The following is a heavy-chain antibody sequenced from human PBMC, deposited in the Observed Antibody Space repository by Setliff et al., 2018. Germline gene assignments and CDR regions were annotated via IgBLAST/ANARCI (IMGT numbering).Heavy chain of an antibody. D-gene: IGHD3-3*01. CDR2: IFHSGST. Sequence: SETLSLTCGVSGSSITSSNWWSWVRQAPGKGLEWVGQIFHSGSTHFNPSLKSRLTISLETSNNQLYLSLSSVTAADTAVYYCARMSGFQYMDVWGKGTTVTVSS. CDR1: GSSITSSNW. V-gene: IGHV4-4*02. CDR3: ARMSGFQYMDV. J-gene: IGHJ6*03.